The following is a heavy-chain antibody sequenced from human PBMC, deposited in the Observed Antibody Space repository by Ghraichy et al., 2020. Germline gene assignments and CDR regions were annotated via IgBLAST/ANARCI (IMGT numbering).Heavy chain of an antibody. V-gene: IGHV4-59*08. CDR3: ARHDIADAFDI. J-gene: IGHJ3*02. CDR2: IYYSGST. Sequence: SETLSLTCTVSGGSISSYYWSWIRQPPGKGLEWIGYIYYSGSTNYNPSLKSRVTISVDTSKNQFSLKLSSVTAADTAVYYCARHDIADAFDIWGQGTMVTVSS. D-gene: IGHD2-21*01. CDR1: GGSISSYY.